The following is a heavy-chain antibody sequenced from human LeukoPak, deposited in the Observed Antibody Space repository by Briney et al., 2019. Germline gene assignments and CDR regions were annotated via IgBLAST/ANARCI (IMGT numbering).Heavy chain of an antibody. Sequence: GASVKVSCKASGYTFTGYYMHWVRQAPGQGLEWMGWINPNSGGTNYAQKFQGRVTMTRDTSISTAYMELSRLRSEDTAVYYCARGYSYGYVYYYMDVWGKGTTVTISS. D-gene: IGHD5-18*01. CDR1: GYTFTGYY. CDR2: INPNSGGT. J-gene: IGHJ6*03. CDR3: ARGYSYGYVYYYMDV. V-gene: IGHV1-2*02.